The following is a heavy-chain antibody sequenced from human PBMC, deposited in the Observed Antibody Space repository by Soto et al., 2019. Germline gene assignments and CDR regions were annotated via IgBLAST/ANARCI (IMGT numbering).Heavy chain of an antibody. CDR2: ASTNGAT. CDR3: ARADYEILTGSYAMDV. CDR1: DDFISSYY. D-gene: IGHD3-9*01. V-gene: IGHV4-4*07. Sequence: SSETLSLTCTVSDDFISSYYWNWIRQPAGKGLEWIGRASTNGATNYNPSLESRVTMSVDTSKNQFSLKLTSVTAADTAVYFCARADYEILTGSYAMDVWGQGTTVTVSS. J-gene: IGHJ6*02.